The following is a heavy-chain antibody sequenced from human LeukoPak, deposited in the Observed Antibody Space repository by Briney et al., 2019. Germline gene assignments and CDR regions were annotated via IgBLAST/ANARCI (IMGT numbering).Heavy chain of an antibody. CDR3: GRETYCSGGTCYFDY. CDR1: GFTFSDYY. Sequence: GGSLRLSCAASGFTFSDYYMSWVRQAPGKGLEWVSYITGSGSTIDYADSVKGRFSISRDNAKNSLYLQMNSLRAEDTAVYYCGRETYCSGGTCYFDYWGQGTLVTASS. CDR2: ITGSGSTI. V-gene: IGHV3-11*01. D-gene: IGHD2-15*01. J-gene: IGHJ4*02.